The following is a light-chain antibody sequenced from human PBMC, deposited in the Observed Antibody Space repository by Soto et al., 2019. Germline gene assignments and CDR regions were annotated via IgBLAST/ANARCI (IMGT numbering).Light chain of an antibody. Sequence: DIQMTQSPSSLSASVGDRVTITCRASQSISSYLNWYQQKPGKAPKLLIYAASSLQSGVPSRFSGSGSGTDFTLTISSLQPEDFASDYCQQSYSTPRGTFGGGTKVESK. J-gene: IGKJ4*01. V-gene: IGKV1-39*01. CDR3: QQSYSTPRGT. CDR1: QSISSY. CDR2: AAS.